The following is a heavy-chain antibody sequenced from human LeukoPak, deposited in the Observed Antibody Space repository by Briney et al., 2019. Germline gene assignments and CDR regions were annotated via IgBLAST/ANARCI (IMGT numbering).Heavy chain of an antibody. CDR2: ISSSSSYI. V-gene: IGHV3-21*01. J-gene: IGHJ3*02. CDR3: ARSSPHCSSTSCYNDAFDI. D-gene: IGHD2-2*02. CDR1: GFTFSSYS. Sequence: GGSLRLSCAASGFTFSSYSMNWVRQAPGKGLEWVSSISSSSSYIYYADSVKGRFTISRDNAKNSLYLQMNSPRAEDTAVYYCARSSPHCSSTSCYNDAFDIWGQGTMATVSS.